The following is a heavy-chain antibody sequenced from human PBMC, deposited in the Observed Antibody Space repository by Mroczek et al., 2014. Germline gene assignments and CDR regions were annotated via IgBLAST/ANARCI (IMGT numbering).Heavy chain of an antibody. Sequence: QVQLQESGPGLVKPSETLSLTCTVSGGSISSYYWSWIRQPPGKGLEWIGYIYYSGSTNYNPSLKSRVTISVDTSKNQFSLKLSSVTAADTAVYYCARGDSSSSSRHYFDYWGQGTLVTVSS. D-gene: IGHD6-6*01. CDR2: IYYSGST. CDR1: GGSISSYY. V-gene: IGHV4-59*01. J-gene: IGHJ4*02. CDR3: ARGDSSSSSRHYFDY.